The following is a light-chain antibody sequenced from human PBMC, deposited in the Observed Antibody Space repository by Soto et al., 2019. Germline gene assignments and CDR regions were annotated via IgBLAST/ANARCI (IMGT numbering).Light chain of an antibody. CDR2: DVS. Sequence: QSVLTQPASVSGSPGQASTISCTGTSSDVGGYNYVSWYQQHPGKAPKLMIYDVSNRPSGLSNRFSGSTSGNTASLTISGLQAEDEADYYCSSSTSSSTTVFGTGTKVTVL. CDR3: SSSTSSSTTV. V-gene: IGLV2-14*01. J-gene: IGLJ1*01. CDR1: SSDVGGYNY.